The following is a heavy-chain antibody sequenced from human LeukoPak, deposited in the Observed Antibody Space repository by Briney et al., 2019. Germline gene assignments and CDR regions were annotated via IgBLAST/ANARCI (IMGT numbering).Heavy chain of an antibody. V-gene: IGHV4-31*03. J-gene: IGHJ4*02. CDR3: ASERYSSGWYRDFDY. D-gene: IGHD6-19*01. Sequence: SETLSLTCTVSGGSISSGGYYWSWIRQHPGKGLEWIGYIYYSGSTYYNPSLKSRVTISVDTSKNQFSLKLSSVTAADTAVYYCASERYSSGWYRDFDYWGQGTLVTVSS. CDR2: IYYSGST. CDR1: GGSISSGGYY.